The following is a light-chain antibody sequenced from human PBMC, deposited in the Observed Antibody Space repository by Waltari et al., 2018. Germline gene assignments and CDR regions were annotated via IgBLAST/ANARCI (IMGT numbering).Light chain of an antibody. V-gene: IGKV1-33*01. J-gene: IGKJ3*01. CDR2: DVS. CDR1: QDISKN. CDR3: QHYDNLPRFT. Sequence: DIQMTQSPSSLSASVGDRVTITCQANQDISKNLNWYQQKPGKAPKHLINDVSNLEKGVPSTFSGLGSGTNVTFTINSLQPEDIATYYCQHYDNLPRFTFGPGTRVDIE.